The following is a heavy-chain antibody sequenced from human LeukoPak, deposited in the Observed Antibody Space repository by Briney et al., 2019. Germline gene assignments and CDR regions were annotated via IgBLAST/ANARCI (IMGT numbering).Heavy chain of an antibody. J-gene: IGHJ5*02. D-gene: IGHD3-22*01. V-gene: IGHV3-74*01. CDR1: GFTFSDYH. CDR3: AKGGYYLYNWFDP. Sequence: GGSLRLSCAASGFTFSDYHMTWIRQAPGKGLVWVSRINSDGSSTSYADSVKGRFTISRDNAKNTLYLQMNSLRADDTAVYYCAKGGYYLYNWFDPWGQGTLVTVSS. CDR2: INSDGSST.